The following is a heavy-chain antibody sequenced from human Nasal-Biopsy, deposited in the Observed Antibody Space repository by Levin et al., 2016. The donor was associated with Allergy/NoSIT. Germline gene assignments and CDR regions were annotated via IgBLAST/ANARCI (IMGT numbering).Heavy chain of an antibody. CDR2: ISWNIRSI. Sequence: GGSLRLSCAASGFTFDDYAMHWVRQAPGKGLEWVAGISWNIRSIAYADSVKGRFTISRDPAKNSLYLQMNSLRAEDSAFYYCAKACGGACYSGIDYWGQGTLVTVSS. V-gene: IGHV3-9*01. D-gene: IGHD2-21*01. CDR1: GFTFDDYA. CDR3: AKACGGACYSGIDY. J-gene: IGHJ4*02.